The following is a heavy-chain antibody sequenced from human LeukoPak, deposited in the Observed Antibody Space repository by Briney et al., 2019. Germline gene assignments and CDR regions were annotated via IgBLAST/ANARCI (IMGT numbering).Heavy chain of an antibody. V-gene: IGHV1-69*13. Sequence: ASVKVSCKASGGTFSSYDFSRVRQAPGQGLEWMGGIIPIFGTVNYAQKFQGRVTITADESTSTAYMELSSLRSEDTAVYYCARYDYYHYGMDVWGKGTTVTVSS. CDR2: IIPIFGTV. CDR3: ARYDYYHYGMDV. J-gene: IGHJ6*04. CDR1: GGTFSSYD.